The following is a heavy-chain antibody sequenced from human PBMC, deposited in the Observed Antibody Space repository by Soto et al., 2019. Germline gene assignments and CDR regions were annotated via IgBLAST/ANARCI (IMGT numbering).Heavy chain of an antibody. Sequence: EVQLLESGGGLVQPGGSLRLSCAASGFTFSSYAMSWVRQAPGKGLEWVSGISGSGGSTYYADSVKGRFTISRDFTKNTLYLQMNSLRDEDTGVYYCAKDHDYYGSGILDWGQGTLVTVSS. CDR3: AKDHDYYGSGILD. CDR1: GFTFSSYA. J-gene: IGHJ4*02. CDR2: ISGSGGST. D-gene: IGHD3-10*01. V-gene: IGHV3-23*01.